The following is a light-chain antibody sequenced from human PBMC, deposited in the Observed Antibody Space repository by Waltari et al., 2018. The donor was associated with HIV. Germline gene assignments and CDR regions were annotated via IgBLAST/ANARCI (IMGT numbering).Light chain of an antibody. CDR2: ASS. J-gene: IGKJ4*01. CDR1: RVIKSY. Sequence: DFLLTQSPSFLSAAIGDIVTITCRASRVIKSYLAWYQQRPAKAPNPLLFASSTLHSGVPSRFSGSGSGTEFTLTITSLQPEDFATYFCHHLDSYPSFGAGTRVEIK. CDR3: HHLDSYPS. V-gene: IGKV1-9*01.